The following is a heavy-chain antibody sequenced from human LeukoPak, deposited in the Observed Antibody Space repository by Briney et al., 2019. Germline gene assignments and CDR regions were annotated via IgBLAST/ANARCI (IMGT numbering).Heavy chain of an antibody. CDR1: RFAARKKF. CDR3: AKDFRAYGSGSYYTRVLYFDY. V-gene: IGHV3-30*18. Sequence: GGSLRPSCAPSRFAARKKFVNTGRRAPGKGLEWVAVISYDGSNKYYADSVKGRFTISRDNSKNTLYLQMNSLRAEDTAVYYCAKDFRAYGSGSYYTRVLYFDYWGQGTLVTVSS. D-gene: IGHD3-10*01. CDR2: ISYDGSNK. J-gene: IGHJ4*02.